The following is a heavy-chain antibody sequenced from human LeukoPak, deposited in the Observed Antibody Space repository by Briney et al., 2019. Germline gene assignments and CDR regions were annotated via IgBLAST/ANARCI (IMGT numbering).Heavy chain of an antibody. Sequence: GASVKVSCKASGYTFTSYDINWVRQATGQGLEWMGWMNPNSGNTGYAQKFQGRVTMTRNTSISTAYMELSSLRSEDTAVYYCAREHYYDSSGYYYLVSDVWGQGTTVTVS. CDR2: MNPNSGNT. J-gene: IGHJ6*02. D-gene: IGHD3-22*01. CDR1: GYTFTSYD. V-gene: IGHV1-8*01. CDR3: AREHYYDSSGYYYLVSDV.